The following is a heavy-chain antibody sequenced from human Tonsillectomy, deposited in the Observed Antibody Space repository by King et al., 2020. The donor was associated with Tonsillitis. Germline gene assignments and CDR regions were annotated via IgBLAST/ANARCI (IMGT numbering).Heavy chain of an antibody. J-gene: IGHJ3*02. CDR2: INPNSGDT. CDR1: GYTFTGYY. CDR3: ARDTPVKAFDI. D-gene: IGHD4-17*01. V-gene: IGHV1-2*02. Sequence: QLVQSGTEVKKPGASVKVSCKASGYTFTGYYMHWVRQAPGQGLEWMGWINPNSGDTNYAQKFRGRVTMTRDTSISPAYMELSSLRSDDTAIYYCARDTPVKAFDIWGQGTMVTVSS.